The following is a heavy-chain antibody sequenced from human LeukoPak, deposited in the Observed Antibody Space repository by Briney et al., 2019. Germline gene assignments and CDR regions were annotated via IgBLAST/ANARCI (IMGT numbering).Heavy chain of an antibody. V-gene: IGHV4-4*07. Sequence: PSETLSLTCTVFGGSISSYYWSWIRQPAGKGLEWIGRIYTSGSTDYNPSLKSRVTMSVDTSKNQFSLKLSSVTAADTAVYYCRLEYGDYSRDYWGQGTLVTVSS. D-gene: IGHD4-17*01. CDR1: GGSISSYY. J-gene: IGHJ4*02. CDR2: IYTSGST. CDR3: RLEYGDYSRDY.